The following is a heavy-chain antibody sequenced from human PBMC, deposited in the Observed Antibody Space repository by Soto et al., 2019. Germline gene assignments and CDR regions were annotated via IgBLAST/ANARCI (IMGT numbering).Heavy chain of an antibody. CDR3: AHKYYDILPGYDAFDI. Sequence: QITLKESGPTLVKPTQTLTLTCTFSGFSLSTSGVGVGWIRQPPGKALEWLALIYWDDDKRYSPSLKSRLTITKDTSQNQVVLTMTHMDPVDTATYYCAHKYYDILPGYDAFDIWGQGTMVTVSS. CDR2: IYWDDDK. V-gene: IGHV2-5*02. J-gene: IGHJ3*02. D-gene: IGHD3-9*01. CDR1: GFSLSTSGVG.